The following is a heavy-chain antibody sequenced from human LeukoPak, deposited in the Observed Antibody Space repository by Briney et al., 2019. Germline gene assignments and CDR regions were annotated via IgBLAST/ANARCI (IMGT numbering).Heavy chain of an antibody. J-gene: IGHJ4*02. Sequence: PGGSLRLSCAASGFTFSSYWMHWVRQAPGKGLVWVSRINSDGSSTGYADSVRGRFSISRDNAKNTLYLQMNSLRAEDTAVYYCARGLSGYASSLGYWGQGTLVTVSA. D-gene: IGHD6-6*01. CDR2: INSDGSST. V-gene: IGHV3-74*01. CDR1: GFTFSSYW. CDR3: ARGLSGYASSLGY.